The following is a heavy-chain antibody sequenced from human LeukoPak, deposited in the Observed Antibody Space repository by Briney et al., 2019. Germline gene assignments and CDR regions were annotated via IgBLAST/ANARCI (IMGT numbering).Heavy chain of an antibody. D-gene: IGHD3-10*01. CDR1: GFTFSSYS. V-gene: IGHV3-21*01. J-gene: IGHJ5*02. CDR2: ISSSSSYI. Sequence: GGSLRLSCAASGFTFSSYSMNWVRQAPGKGLEGVSSISSSSSYIYYADSVKGPFTISRDNAKNSLYLQMNSLRAEDTAVYYCASVDYGSGSPSPWGQGTLVTVSS. CDR3: ASVDYGSGSPSP.